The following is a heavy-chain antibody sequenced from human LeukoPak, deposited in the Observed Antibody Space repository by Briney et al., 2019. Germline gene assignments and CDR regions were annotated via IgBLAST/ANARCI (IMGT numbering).Heavy chain of an antibody. CDR1: GVTFSSYS. Sequence: GGSLRLSCAASGVTFSSYSMNWVRQAPGKGREWVSSISSSSSYIYYADSVKGRFTISRDNAENSLYLQMNSLRAEDTAVYYCARVYYYDSSGYLGYWGQGTLVTVSS. D-gene: IGHD3-22*01. V-gene: IGHV3-21*01. CDR3: ARVYYYDSSGYLGY. J-gene: IGHJ4*02. CDR2: ISSSSSYI.